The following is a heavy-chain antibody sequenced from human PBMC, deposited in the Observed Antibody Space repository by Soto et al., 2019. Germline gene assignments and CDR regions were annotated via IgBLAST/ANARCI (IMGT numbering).Heavy chain of an antibody. CDR3: AREFGSIGGYSGYDSFLDY. V-gene: IGHV3-30-3*01. CDR2: ISYDGSNK. CDR1: GVTFSSYW. D-gene: IGHD5-12*01. J-gene: IGHJ4*02. Sequence: PGGSLRLSCAASGVTFSSYWMHWVRQAPGKGLEWVAVISYDGSNKYYADSVKGRFTISRDNSKNTLYLQMNSLRAEDTAVYYCAREFGSIGGYSGYDSFLDYWGQGTLVTVSS.